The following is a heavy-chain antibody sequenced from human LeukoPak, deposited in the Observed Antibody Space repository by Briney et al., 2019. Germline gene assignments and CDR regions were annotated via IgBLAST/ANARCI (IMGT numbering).Heavy chain of an antibody. CDR2: MNPNSGNT. J-gene: IGHJ6*03. CDR1: GYTFTSYD. CDR3: ARLTMVRGILLGRYYYMDV. V-gene: IGHV1-8*01. D-gene: IGHD3-10*01. Sequence: RASVKVSCKASGYTFTSYDINWVRQATGQGLEWMGWMNPNSGNTGYAQKFQGRVTMTRNTSISAAYMELSSLRSEDTAVYYCARLTMVRGILLGRYYYMDVWGKGTTVTISS.